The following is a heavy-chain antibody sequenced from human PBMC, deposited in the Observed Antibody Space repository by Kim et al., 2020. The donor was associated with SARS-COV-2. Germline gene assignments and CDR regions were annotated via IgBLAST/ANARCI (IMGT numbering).Heavy chain of an antibody. D-gene: IGHD3-22*01. CDR2: INDSGRT. Sequence: SETLSLSCAVYGESFSGHDWTWIRQSPGKGLEWIGEINDSGRTHYNPSLRTRVTISVDPSKNQFSLRLRSVTAADTARYFCARGRTGIHVIVVVMAAAESYFDYWGLGTLVTVSS. CDR3: ARGRTGIHVIVVVMAAAESYFDY. CDR1: GESFSGHD. J-gene: IGHJ4*02. V-gene: IGHV4-34*01.